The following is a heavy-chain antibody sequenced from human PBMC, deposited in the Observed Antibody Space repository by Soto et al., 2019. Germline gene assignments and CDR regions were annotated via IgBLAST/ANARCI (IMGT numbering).Heavy chain of an antibody. Sequence: QVQLQESGPGLVKPSETLSLTCTVSGGSVSSGSYYWSWIRQPPGKGLEWIEYIYYSGSTNYNPSLTSRVTISVDTSKNQFSLKLSSVTAADPAVYYCARGNVVVVTAIDYWGQGTLVTVSS. J-gene: IGHJ4*02. CDR2: IYYSGST. CDR1: GGSVSSGSYY. D-gene: IGHD2-21*02. V-gene: IGHV4-61*01. CDR3: ARGNVVVVTAIDY.